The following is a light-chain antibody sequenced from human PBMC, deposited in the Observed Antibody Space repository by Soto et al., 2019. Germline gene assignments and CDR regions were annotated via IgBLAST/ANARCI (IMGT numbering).Light chain of an antibody. V-gene: IGKV1-5*01. J-gene: IGKJ1*01. CDR3: QQYDSFSVT. CDR1: QSISSW. Sequence: DIQMTQSPSTLSASVGDRVTIPCRASQSISSWLAWYQQKPGKAPKLLIYDVSALKRGVPPRFSGSGSGTEFTLTISSLQPDDFATYYCQQYDSFSVTFGQGTKVDI. CDR2: DVS.